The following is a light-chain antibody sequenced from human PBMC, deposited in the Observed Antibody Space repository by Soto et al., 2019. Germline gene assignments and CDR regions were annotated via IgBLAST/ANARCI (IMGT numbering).Light chain of an antibody. J-gene: IGKJ5*01. V-gene: IGKV3-15*01. Sequence: EVVMTQSPATLSVSPGERVTLSCRSSQSVADNLAWFQQKPGQGPRLLIYGASTRATGILARFSGSGSETDFTLTISSLRSEDSAVYHCQQYNNWPITFGQGIRLEI. CDR2: GAS. CDR1: QSVADN. CDR3: QQYNNWPIT.